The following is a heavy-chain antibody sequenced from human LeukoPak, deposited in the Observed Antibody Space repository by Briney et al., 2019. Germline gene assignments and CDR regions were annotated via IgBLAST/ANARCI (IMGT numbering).Heavy chain of an antibody. CDR1: GGSFSDYY. V-gene: IGHV4-34*01. Sequence: PSETLSLTCAVYGGSFSDYYWSWIRQPPGKGLEWIGEINHSGSTNYNPSLKSRVTISVDTSKNQFSLKLSSVTAADTAVYYCARGVVIAPQTFDYWGQGTLVTVSS. CDR3: ARGVVIAPQTFDY. J-gene: IGHJ4*02. D-gene: IGHD2-21*01. CDR2: INHSGST.